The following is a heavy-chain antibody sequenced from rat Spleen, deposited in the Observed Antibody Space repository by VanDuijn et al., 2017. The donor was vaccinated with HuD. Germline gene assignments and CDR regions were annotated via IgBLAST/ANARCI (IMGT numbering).Heavy chain of an antibody. V-gene: IGHV2-34*01. CDR1: GFSLATYS. CDR3: ARWKYTTDWFAY. CDR2: MWYDGDT. Sequence: QVQLKESGPGLVQPSETLSLTCTVSGFSLATYSVSWVRQPSGKGPEWMGRMWYDGDTAYNSALKSRLNISRDTSKNQVFLKMNSLQTDDTGTYYCARWKYTTDWFAYWGQGTLVTVSS. J-gene: IGHJ3*01. D-gene: IGHD1-6*01.